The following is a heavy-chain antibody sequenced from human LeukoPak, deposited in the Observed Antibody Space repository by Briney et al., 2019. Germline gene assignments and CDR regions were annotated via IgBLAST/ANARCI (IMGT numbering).Heavy chain of an antibody. V-gene: IGHV3-21*01. J-gene: IGHJ4*02. CDR3: ARYYYDSSGYYGYFDY. CDR1: GFTFSSYS. Sequence: GGSLRLSCAASGFTFSSYSMNWVRQAPGKGLEWVSSISSSSSYIYYADSVKGRFTISRDNAKNSLYLQMNSLRAEDTAVYYCARYYYDSSGYYGYFDYWGQGTLVTVSS. CDR2: ISSSSSYI. D-gene: IGHD3-22*01.